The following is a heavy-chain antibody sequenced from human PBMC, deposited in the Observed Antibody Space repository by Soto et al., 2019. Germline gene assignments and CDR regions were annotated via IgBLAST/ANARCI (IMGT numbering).Heavy chain of an antibody. Sequence: QLQLQESGSGLVKPSQTLSLTCAVSGGSISSGGYSWSWIRQPPGKGLEWIGYIYHSGSTYYNPSLTSRVTISVDRSKNQCSLKLSSVTAADTAVYYCARDRGGIAAFDIWGQGTMVTVSS. J-gene: IGHJ3*02. CDR2: IYHSGST. V-gene: IGHV4-30-2*01. CDR1: GGSISSGGYS. CDR3: ARDRGGIAAFDI. D-gene: IGHD2-15*01.